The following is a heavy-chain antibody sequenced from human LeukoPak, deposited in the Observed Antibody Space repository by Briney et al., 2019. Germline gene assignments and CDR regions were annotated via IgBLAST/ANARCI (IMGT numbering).Heavy chain of an antibody. CDR3: ARVISSSDTVYYYYYYMDV. D-gene: IGHD6-6*01. CDR2: IYSGGST. V-gene: IGHV3-66*02. CDR1: GFTVSSNY. J-gene: IGHJ6*03. Sequence: GGSLRLSCAASGFTVSSNYMSWVRQAPGKGLEWVPVIYSGGSTYHADSVKGRFTISRDNSKNTLYLQMNSLRAEDTAVYYCARVISSSDTVYYYYYYMDVWGKGTTVTVSS.